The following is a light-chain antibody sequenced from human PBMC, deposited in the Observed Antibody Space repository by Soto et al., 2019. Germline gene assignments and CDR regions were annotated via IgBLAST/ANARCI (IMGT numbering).Light chain of an antibody. CDR2: DVS. V-gene: IGLV2-14*01. J-gene: IGLJ1*01. Sequence: QSALTQPASVSGSPGQSITISCTETSSDVGGYNYVSWYQQHPGKAPKLMIYDVSNRPSGVSNGFSGSKSGNTASLTISGLQAEDEADYYCSSYTSSSTPLYVFGTGTKVTVL. CDR1: SSDVGGYNY. CDR3: SSYTSSSTPLYV.